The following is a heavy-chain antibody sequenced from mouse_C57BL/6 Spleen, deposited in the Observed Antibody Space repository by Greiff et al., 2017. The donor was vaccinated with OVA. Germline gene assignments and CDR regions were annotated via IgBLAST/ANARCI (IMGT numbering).Heavy chain of an antibody. J-gene: IGHJ1*03. D-gene: IGHD1-1*01. V-gene: IGHV14-4*01. CDR2: IDPENGDT. Sequence: EVQLQQSGAELVRPGASVKLSCTASGFNIKDDYMHWVKQRPEQGLEWIGWIDPENGDTEYASKFKGKATITADTSSTTAYLQLSSLTSEDTSVYYCTTTTVVGWYFDVWGTGTTVTVSS. CDR3: TTTTVVGWYFDV. CDR1: GFNIKDDY.